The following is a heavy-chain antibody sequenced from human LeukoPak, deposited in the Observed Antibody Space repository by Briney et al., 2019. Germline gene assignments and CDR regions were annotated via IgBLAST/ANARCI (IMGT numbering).Heavy chain of an antibody. CDR2: IWYDGSNK. V-gene: IGHV3-33*01. J-gene: IGHJ6*02. CDR3: ARDPSRPHCDYGDYVRDPFYYYYGMDV. Sequence: PGGSLRLSCAASGFTFSSYGMHWVRQAPGKGLEWVAVIWYDGSNKYYADSVKGRFTISRDNSKNTLYLQMNSLRAEDTAVYYCARDPSRPHCDYGDYVRDPFYYYYGMDVWGQGTTVTVSS. D-gene: IGHD4-17*01. CDR1: GFTFSSYG.